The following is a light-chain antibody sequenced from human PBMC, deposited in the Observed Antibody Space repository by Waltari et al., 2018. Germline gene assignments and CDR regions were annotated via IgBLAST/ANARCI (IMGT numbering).Light chain of an antibody. V-gene: IGKV3-11*01. CDR1: QSVTNY. CDR3: QQRRDWPLT. Sequence: DIVWTQSPAILSLSPGERASLSCRASQSVTNYLAWYQQKPGQAPRLLIYDTSNRATGIPARFSGSGFGTDFTLTISSLEPEDFAVYYCQQRRDWPLTFGGGTKVEIK. J-gene: IGKJ4*01. CDR2: DTS.